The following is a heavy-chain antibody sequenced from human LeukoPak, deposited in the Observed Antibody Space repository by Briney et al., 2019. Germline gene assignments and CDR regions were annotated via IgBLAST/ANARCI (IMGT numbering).Heavy chain of an antibody. CDR2: IYYSGGT. D-gene: IGHD5-18*01. V-gene: IGHV4-39*07. J-gene: IGHJ4*02. CDR1: GGSTSSSNYY. CDR3: ARVGYSYGYHYFDY. Sequence: SETLSLTCSVSGGSTSSSNYYWGWIRQPPGKGLEWIGSIYYSGGTYYSPSLKIRVTMSVDTSMNQFSLYLSSMTAADTAVYYCARVGYSYGYHYFDYWGPGTLVTASS.